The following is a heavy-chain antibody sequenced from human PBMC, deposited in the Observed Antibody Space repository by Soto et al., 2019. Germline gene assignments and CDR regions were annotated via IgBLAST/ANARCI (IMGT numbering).Heavy chain of an antibody. V-gene: IGHV3-43*02. CDR3: AKDIDYSSPYYYYGMDV. J-gene: IGHJ6*02. Sequence: GGSLRLFCAASGFTFDDYAMHWVRQAPGKGLEWVSLISGDGGSTYYADSVKGRFTISRDNSKNSLYLQMNSLRTEDTALYYCAKDIDYSSPYYYYGMDVWGQGTTVTVSS. CDR2: ISGDGGST. D-gene: IGHD4-4*01. CDR1: GFTFDDYA.